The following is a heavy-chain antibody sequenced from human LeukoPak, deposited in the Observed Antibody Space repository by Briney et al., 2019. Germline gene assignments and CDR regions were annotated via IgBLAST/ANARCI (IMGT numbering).Heavy chain of an antibody. D-gene: IGHD5-24*01. CDR1: DGSVSSVGYY. Sequence: SETLPLTCTVSDGSVSSVGYYWGWIRQPPGKGLEWIGSIYYSGTTYYNPSLASRVTIFVDTSKNQFSLRLSSVTAADTAVYYCARRDQAIDYWGQGTLVTVSS. V-gene: IGHV4-39*01. CDR2: IYYSGTT. CDR3: ARRDQAIDY. J-gene: IGHJ4*02.